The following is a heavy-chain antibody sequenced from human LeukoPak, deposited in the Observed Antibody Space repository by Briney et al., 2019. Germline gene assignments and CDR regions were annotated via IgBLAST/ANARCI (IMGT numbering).Heavy chain of an antibody. V-gene: IGHV4-59*01. D-gene: IGHD2-15*01. CDR2: ISYSGST. CDR3: ARGHDRVVGWFDP. Sequence: SETLSLTCTVSGGSISSYYWIWIRQPPRKGLEWIGYISYSGSTNYNPSLKSRVTISVDTSKNQFSLKLSSVTAADTAVYYWARGHDRVVGWFDPWGQGTLVTVSS. CDR1: GGSISSYY. J-gene: IGHJ5*02.